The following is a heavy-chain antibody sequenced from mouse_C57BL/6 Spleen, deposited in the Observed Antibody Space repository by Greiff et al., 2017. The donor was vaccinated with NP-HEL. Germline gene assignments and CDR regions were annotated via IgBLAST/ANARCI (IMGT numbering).Heavy chain of an antibody. V-gene: IGHV5-17*01. CDR1: GFTFSDYG. Sequence: EVKVEESGGGLVKPGGSLKLSCAASGFTFSDYGMHWVRQAPEKGLEWVAYISSGSSTIYYADTVKGRFTISRDNAKNTLFLQMTSLRSEDTAMYYCARNGRRPWFAYWGQGTLVTVSA. CDR2: ISSGSSTI. CDR3: ARNGRRPWFAY. J-gene: IGHJ3*01.